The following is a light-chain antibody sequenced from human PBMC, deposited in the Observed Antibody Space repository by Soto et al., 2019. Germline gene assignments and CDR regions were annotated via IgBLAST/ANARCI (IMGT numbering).Light chain of an antibody. CDR3: QQSYSTTWT. J-gene: IGKJ1*01. V-gene: IGKV1-39*01. Sequence: DIQMTQSPSTLSGSVGDRGTITCRASQTISSWLAWYQQKPGKAPKLLIYAASSLQSGVPSRFSGSGSETHFTLTISSLQPEDFATYSCQQSYSTTWTFGEGTKVDIK. CDR1: QTISSW. CDR2: AAS.